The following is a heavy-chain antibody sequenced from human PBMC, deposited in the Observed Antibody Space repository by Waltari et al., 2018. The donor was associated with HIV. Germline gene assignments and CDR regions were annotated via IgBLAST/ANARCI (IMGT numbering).Heavy chain of an antibody. J-gene: IGHJ5*02. CDR1: GGTFSTYA. V-gene: IGHV1-69*01. CDR2: IIPVFDAT. D-gene: IGHD3-3*01. CDR3: AWSRAVTPQVDNYFAP. Sequence: QVQLLQSGPERKGPGASVRVSCRASGGTFSTYAISWIRQAPGQGLEWLGEIIPVFDATNYAQQFQGRVTISADESTTTAYMDLTNLKVDDAAIYYCAWSRAVTPQVDNYFAPWGQGTLVTVSS.